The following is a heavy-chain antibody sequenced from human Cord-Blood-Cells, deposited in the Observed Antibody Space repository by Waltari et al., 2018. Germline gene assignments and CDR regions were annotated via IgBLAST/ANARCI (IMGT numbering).Heavy chain of an antibody. CDR2: FDPEDGET. V-gene: IGHV1-24*01. CDR3: ATDGDGYNNFDY. J-gene: IGHJ4*02. D-gene: IGHD5-12*01. Sequence: QVQLVQSGAEVKKPGASVQVSCKVSGSTLTELSMHWVRQAPGKGLEWMGGFDPEDGETIYAQKFQGRVTMTEDTSTDTAYMELSSLRSEDTAVYYCATDGDGYNNFDYWGQGTLVTVSS. CDR1: GSTLTELS.